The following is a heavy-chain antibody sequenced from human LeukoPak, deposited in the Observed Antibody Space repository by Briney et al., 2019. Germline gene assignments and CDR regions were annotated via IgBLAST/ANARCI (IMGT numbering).Heavy chain of an antibody. J-gene: IGHJ4*02. CDR2: IYYSGST. CDR1: GGSISSGDYY. D-gene: IGHD6-19*01. V-gene: IGHV4-30-4*01. CDR3: ARASGWYPNQYDY. Sequence: SQTLSLTCTVSGGSISSGDYYWSWIRQPPGKGLEWIGYIYYSGSTYYNPSLKSRVTIPVDTSKNQFSLKLSSVTAADTAVYYCARASGWYPNQYDYWGQGTLVTVSS.